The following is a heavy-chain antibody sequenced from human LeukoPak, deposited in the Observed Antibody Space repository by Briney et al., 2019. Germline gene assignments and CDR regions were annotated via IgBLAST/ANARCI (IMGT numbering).Heavy chain of an antibody. D-gene: IGHD6-6*01. Sequence: RGESLKISCKGSGYSFISYWIGWVRQMPGKGLEWMGIIYPGDSDTRYSPSFQGQVTISADKSISTAYLQWSSLKASDTAMYYCARQREYSSSSSWFDPWGQGTLVTVSS. J-gene: IGHJ5*02. CDR2: IYPGDSDT. V-gene: IGHV5-51*01. CDR1: GYSFISYW. CDR3: ARQREYSSSSSWFDP.